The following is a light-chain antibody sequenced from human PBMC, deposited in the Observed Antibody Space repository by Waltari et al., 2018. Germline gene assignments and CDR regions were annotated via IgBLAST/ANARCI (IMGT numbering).Light chain of an antibody. V-gene: IGLV2-23*02. Sequence: QSALTQPASVSGSPGQSITISCSGTSSDVGASNLISWYQQHPGKVTTLMIYEVNKRPSGVSNRFSGSKSDNTASLTISGLQAEDEADYYCCSYAGRSTLVFGGGTKLTVL. CDR1: SSDVGASNL. CDR3: CSYAGRSTLV. J-gene: IGLJ3*02. CDR2: EVN.